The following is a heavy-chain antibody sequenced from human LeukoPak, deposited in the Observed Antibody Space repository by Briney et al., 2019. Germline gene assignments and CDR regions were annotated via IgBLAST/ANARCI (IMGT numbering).Heavy chain of an antibody. D-gene: IGHD6-13*01. V-gene: IGHV1-69*05. CDR2: IIPIFGTA. J-gene: IGHJ5*02. CDR3: ARYSSSWYPMGFDP. CDR1: GGTFSSYA. Sequence: VASVKVSCKASGGTFSSYAISWVRQAPGQGLEWMGGIIPIFGTANYAQKFQGRVTITTDESTSTAYMELSSLRSEDTAVYYCARYSSSWYPMGFDPWGQGTLVTVSS.